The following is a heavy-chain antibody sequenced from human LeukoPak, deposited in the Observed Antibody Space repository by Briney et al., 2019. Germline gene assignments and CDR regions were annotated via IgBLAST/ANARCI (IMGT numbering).Heavy chain of an antibody. V-gene: IGHV1-46*01. CDR2: INPSGGST. Sequence: ASVKVSCKASGYTFTGYYMHWVRQAPGQGLEWMGIINPSGGSTSYAQKFQGRVTMTRDTSISTAYMELSRLRSDDTAVYYCARVRGYSYDYYMDVWGKGTTVTISS. D-gene: IGHD5-18*01. J-gene: IGHJ6*03. CDR3: ARVRGYSYDYYMDV. CDR1: GYTFTGYY.